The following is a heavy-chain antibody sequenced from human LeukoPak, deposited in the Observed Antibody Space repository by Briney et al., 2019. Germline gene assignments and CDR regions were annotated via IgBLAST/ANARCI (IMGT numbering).Heavy chain of an antibody. CDR2: IWNDGSNK. D-gene: IGHD3-3*01. CDR1: GFTFSTYG. Sequence: GGSLRLFCEASGFTFSTYGMHWVRQAPGKGLEWVAVIWNDGSNKYYADSVKGRFTISRDNSKNTLYLQMNSLRVEDTAVYYCAKDYSRDGYYADTFHIWGQGTMVTVSS. V-gene: IGHV3-33*06. CDR3: AKDYSRDGYYADTFHI. J-gene: IGHJ3*02.